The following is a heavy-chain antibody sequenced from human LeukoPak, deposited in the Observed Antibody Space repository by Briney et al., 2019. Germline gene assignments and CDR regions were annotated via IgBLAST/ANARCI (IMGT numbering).Heavy chain of an antibody. Sequence: GESLKISCKGSGCSFTSYWIGWVRRMPGKGLEWMGIIYPGDSDTRYSPSFQGQVTISADKSISTAYLQWSSLKASDTAMYYCATAGGDSSGLDAFDIWGQGTMVTVSS. J-gene: IGHJ3*02. CDR1: GCSFTSYW. CDR3: ATAGGDSSGLDAFDI. CDR2: IYPGDSDT. V-gene: IGHV5-51*01. D-gene: IGHD3-22*01.